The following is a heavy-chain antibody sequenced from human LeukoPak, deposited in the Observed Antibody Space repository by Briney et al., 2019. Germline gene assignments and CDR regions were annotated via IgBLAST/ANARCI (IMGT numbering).Heavy chain of an antibody. J-gene: IGHJ5*02. V-gene: IGHV1-46*01. Sequence: ASVKVSCKASGYTFTNYYMHWVRQAPGQGLEWTGIINPSGSSTNYAQKFQGRVTMTRDTSTTTICMELSSLRSEDTAVYYCARVKSGGGSYFARGVGNWFDPWGQGTLVTVSS. CDR2: INPSGSST. D-gene: IGHD1-26*01. CDR1: GYTFTNYY. CDR3: ARVKSGGGSYFARGVGNWFDP.